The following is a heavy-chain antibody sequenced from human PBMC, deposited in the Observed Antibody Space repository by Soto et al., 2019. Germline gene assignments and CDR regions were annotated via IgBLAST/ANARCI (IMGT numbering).Heavy chain of an antibody. V-gene: IGHV1-69*12. Sequence: QVQLVQSGAEVKKPGSSVKVSCKASGGTFSSYAISWVRQAPGQGLEWMGGIIPIFGTANYAQKFQGRVTXTAIEXXSTAYMELSSLRSEDTAVYYCASEVAVAGTIVPDYWGQGTLVTVSS. J-gene: IGHJ4*02. CDR2: IIPIFGTA. CDR3: ASEVAVAGTIVPDY. CDR1: GGTFSSYA. D-gene: IGHD6-19*01.